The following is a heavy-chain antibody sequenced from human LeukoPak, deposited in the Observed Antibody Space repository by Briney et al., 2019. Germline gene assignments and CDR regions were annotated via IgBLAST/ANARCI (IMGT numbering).Heavy chain of an antibody. J-gene: IGHJ4*02. CDR1: GFTFSSYG. V-gene: IGHV3-23*01. CDR2: ISGNGGNT. D-gene: IGHD2-21*02. CDR3: AKDWGGLVTDPEGDY. Sequence: GGSLRLSCAASGFTFSSYGMSWVRQAPGKGLEWVSAISGNGGNTAYADSVKGRFTISRDNSKNTLYLQMNSLRAEDTAVYYCAKDWGGLVTDPEGDYWGQGTLVTVSS.